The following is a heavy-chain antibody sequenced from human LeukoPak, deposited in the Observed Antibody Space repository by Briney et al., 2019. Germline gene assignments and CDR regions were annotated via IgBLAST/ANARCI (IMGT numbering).Heavy chain of an antibody. J-gene: IGHJ6*02. D-gene: IGHD4-11*01. CDR2: IYYSGST. CDR3: ASRYRLYYYYGMDV. CDR1: GGSISSGGYY. Sequence: SETLSLTCTVSGGSISSGGYYWSWIRQHPGKGLEWIGYIYYSGSTYYNPSLKSRVTISVDTSKNQFSLKLSSVAAADTAVYYCASRYRLYYYYGMDVWGQGTTVTVSS. V-gene: IGHV4-31*03.